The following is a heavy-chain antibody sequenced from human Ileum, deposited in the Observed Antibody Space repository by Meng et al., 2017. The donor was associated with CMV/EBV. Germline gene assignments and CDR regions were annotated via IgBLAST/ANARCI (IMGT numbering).Heavy chain of an antibody. CDR1: GCSIPSFY. Sequence: QTAEDGPGLRKPSTNPSTTLIFSGCSIPSFYCSWIRQPSVKALEWIGRIYHGGSTNYNPSLKSRVTLSVDTSKNQFSMRLTSVTAADTAVYYCARGPGGFGDFNFDYWGQGTLVTVSS. V-gene: IGHV4-4*07. J-gene: IGHJ4*02. D-gene: IGHD3-16*01. CDR3: ARGPGGFGDFNFDY. CDR2: IYHGGST.